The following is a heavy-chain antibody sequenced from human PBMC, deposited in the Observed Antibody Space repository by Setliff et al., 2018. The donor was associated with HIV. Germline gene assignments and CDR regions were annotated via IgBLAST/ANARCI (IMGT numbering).Heavy chain of an antibody. Sequence: GASVKVSCKTSGYTFIDNFIHWVRQAPGQGLEWMGWIGPRLGDRRIAQSFRGRVSLTRDTSINTVYMELSGLQSDDTAVYYCARQLSNSFDFWGQGALVTVSS. D-gene: IGHD1-1*01. CDR1: GYTFIDNF. CDR3: ARQLSNSFDF. J-gene: IGHJ4*02. V-gene: IGHV1-2*02. CDR2: IGPRLGDR.